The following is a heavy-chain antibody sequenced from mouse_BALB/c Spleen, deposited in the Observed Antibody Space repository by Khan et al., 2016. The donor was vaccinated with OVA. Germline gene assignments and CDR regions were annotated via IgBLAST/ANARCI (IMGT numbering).Heavy chain of an antibody. CDR3: ARPPYFSYVLDN. J-gene: IGHJ4*01. Sequence: QVQLQQSGPELKKPGETVKISCKASGHTFTKYGMNWVKQAPGKGLKWMGWINTYTGEPAYADDFNGRLAFSLETSASTAYLQINNLKNEDTATYFCARPPYFSYVLDNWGQGTSVTVSS. CDR2: INTYTGEP. CDR1: GHTFTKYG. D-gene: IGHD2-10*01. V-gene: IGHV9-3-1*01.